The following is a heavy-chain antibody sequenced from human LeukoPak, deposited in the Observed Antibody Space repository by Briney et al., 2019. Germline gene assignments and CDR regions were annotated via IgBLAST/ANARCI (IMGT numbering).Heavy chain of an antibody. CDR1: GGSISSYY. Sequence: PSETLSLTCTVSGGSISSYYWSWIRQPAGKGLDWIWRIYSSGSTNYNPSLKSRVTMSVDTSKNQFSLKLSSVTAADTAVYYCAGAYCSGGSCYSGFDYWGQGTLVTVSS. J-gene: IGHJ4*02. V-gene: IGHV4-4*07. CDR2: IYSSGST. CDR3: AGAYCSGGSCYSGFDY. D-gene: IGHD2-15*01.